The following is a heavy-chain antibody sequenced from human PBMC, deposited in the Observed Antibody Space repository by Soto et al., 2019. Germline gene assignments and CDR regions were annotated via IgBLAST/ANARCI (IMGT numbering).Heavy chain of an antibody. CDR1: GGSISSSSYY. D-gene: IGHD3-10*01. V-gene: IGHV4-39*01. CDR3: AWSGFGELLFGAFDI. CDR2: IYYSGST. J-gene: IGHJ3*02. Sequence: QLQLQESGPGLVKPSETLSLTCTVSGGSISSSSYYWGWIRQPPGKGLEWIGSIYYSGSTYYNPSLKSRVTISVDTSKNQFSLKLSSVTAADTAVYYCAWSGFGELLFGAFDIWGQGTMVTVSS.